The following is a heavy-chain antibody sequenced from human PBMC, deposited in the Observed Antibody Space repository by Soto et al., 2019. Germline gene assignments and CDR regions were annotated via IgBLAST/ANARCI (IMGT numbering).Heavy chain of an antibody. V-gene: IGHV3-21*01. J-gene: IGHJ4*02. Sequence: EVQLVESGGGLVKPGGSLRLSCAASGFTFSSYSMNWVRQAPGKGLEWVSSISSSSRYIYYADSVKGRFTISRDNAKNSLYLQMNSLRAEDTAVYYCAREDIVVVPAAALFDYWGQGTLVTVSS. D-gene: IGHD2-2*01. CDR3: AREDIVVVPAAALFDY. CDR1: GFTFSSYS. CDR2: ISSSSRYI.